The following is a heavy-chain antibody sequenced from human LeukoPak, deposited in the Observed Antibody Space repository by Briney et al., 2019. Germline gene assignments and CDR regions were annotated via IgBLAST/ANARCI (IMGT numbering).Heavy chain of an antibody. D-gene: IGHD6-13*01. J-gene: IGHJ6*03. Sequence: GASVKVSCKASGYTFTDYYMHWVQQAPGKGLEWMGRVDPEDGETIYAEKFQGRVTITADTSTDTAYMALSSLRSEDTAVYYCARGQSRGSLYSSSWYDAEKVYYYYMDVWGKGTTVTVSS. CDR1: GYTFTDYY. CDR3: ARGQSRGSLYSSSWYDAEKVYYYYMDV. V-gene: IGHV1-69-2*01. CDR2: VDPEDGET.